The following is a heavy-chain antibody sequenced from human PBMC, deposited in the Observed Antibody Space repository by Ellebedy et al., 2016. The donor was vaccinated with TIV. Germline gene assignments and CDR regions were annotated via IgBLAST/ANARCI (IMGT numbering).Heavy chain of an antibody. D-gene: IGHD3-10*01. J-gene: IGHJ4*02. CDR1: GFTFSDHY. CDR2: IKSKTDGGTT. CDR3: TTDRLWFGEVGDLHLTRRFDY. V-gene: IGHV3-15*01. Sequence: GESLKISCAASGFTFSDHYMDWVRQAPGKGLEWVGRIKSKTDGGTTDYAATVKGRFTISRDDSKNTLYLQMNSLKTEDTAVYYCTTDRLWFGEVGDLHLTRRFDYWGQGTLVTVSS.